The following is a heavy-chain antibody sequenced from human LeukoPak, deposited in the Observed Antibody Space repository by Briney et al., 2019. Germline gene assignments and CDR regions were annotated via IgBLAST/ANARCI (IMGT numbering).Heavy chain of an antibody. CDR3: ARDSHHRGYSHYYGMDV. J-gene: IGHJ6*02. V-gene: IGHV3-7*01. Sequence: PGGSLRLSCAASGFTFSSYWMSWVRQAPGKGLEWVANIKQDGSEKYYVDSVKGRFTISRDNAKNSLYLQMNSLRAEDTAVYYCARDSHHRGYSHYYGMDVWGQGTTVTVSS. CDR2: IKQDGSEK. D-gene: IGHD3-22*01. CDR1: GFTFSSYW.